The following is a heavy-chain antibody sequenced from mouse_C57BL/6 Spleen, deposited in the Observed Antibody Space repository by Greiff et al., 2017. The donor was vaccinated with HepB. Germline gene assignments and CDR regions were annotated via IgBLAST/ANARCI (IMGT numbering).Heavy chain of an antibody. CDR3: GKTRRSGYAMDY. Sequence: QVQLQQSGPELVKPGASVKISCKASGYAFSSSWMNWVKQRPGKGLEWIGRIYPGDGDTNYNGKFKGKATLTADKSSSTAYMQLSSLTSEDSAVYFCGKTRRSGYAMDYWGQGTSVTVSS. D-gene: IGHD4-1*01. CDR2: IYPGDGDT. J-gene: IGHJ4*01. CDR1: GYAFSSSW. V-gene: IGHV1-82*01.